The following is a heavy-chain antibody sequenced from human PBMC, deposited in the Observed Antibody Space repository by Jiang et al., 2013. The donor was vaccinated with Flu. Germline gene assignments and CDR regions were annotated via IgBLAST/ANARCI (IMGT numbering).Heavy chain of an antibody. V-gene: IGHV4-59*02. Sequence: SETLSLTCSVSSGSVTAYSWSWLRQPPGKRLECIGFIYYGGNTDYAPSLKSRVTMSVDTSKNQFSLRLSSVTAADTAIYYCARRRVRGTDDAFDIWGQGTIVTVSS. CDR2: IYYGGNT. CDR1: SGSVTAYS. J-gene: IGHJ3*02. CDR3: ARRRVRGTDDAFDI. D-gene: IGHD3-10*01.